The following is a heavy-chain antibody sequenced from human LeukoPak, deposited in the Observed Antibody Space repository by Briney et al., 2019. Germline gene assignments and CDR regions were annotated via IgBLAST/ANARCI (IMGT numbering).Heavy chain of an antibody. V-gene: IGHV4-34*01. J-gene: IGHJ4*02. CDR3: ASSTTVGYSSGWYVGY. CDR2: INHSGST. Sequence: SETLSLTCTVYGGSFSGYYWSWIRQPPGKGLEWIGEINHSGSTNYYPSLKSRLTISVDTSKNQFSLKLSSVTAADTAVYYCASSTTVGYSSGWYVGYWGQGTLVTVSS. D-gene: IGHD6-19*01. CDR1: GGSFSGYY.